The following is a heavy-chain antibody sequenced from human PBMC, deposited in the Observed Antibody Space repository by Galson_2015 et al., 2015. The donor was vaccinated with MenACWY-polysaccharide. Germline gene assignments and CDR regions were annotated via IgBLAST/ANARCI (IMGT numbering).Heavy chain of an antibody. D-gene: IGHD1-26*01. CDR2: IQYDAVYK. Sequence: SLRLSCAASTVTFRGSGMHWVRQAPGKGLEWVAVIQYDAVYKQYLDSVKGRFSVSRDNSKSTLYLEMNNLRAEDTALYYCAREGSRSGCRACGTWGRGTMGSV. V-gene: IGHV3-33*01. CDR3: AREGSRSGCRACGT. J-gene: IGHJ3*01. CDR1: TVTFRGSG.